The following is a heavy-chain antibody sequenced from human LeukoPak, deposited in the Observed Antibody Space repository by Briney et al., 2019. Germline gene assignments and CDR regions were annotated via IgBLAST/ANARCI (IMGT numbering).Heavy chain of an antibody. CDR3: ARIRMITFGGVIDY. J-gene: IGHJ4*02. D-gene: IGHD3-16*01. V-gene: IGHV4-30-4*08. Sequence: SETLSLTCTVPGGSISSGDYYWSWIRQPPGKGLEWIGYIYYGGSTYYNPSLKSRVTISVDTSKNQFSLKLSSVTAADTAVYYCARIRMITFGGVIDYWGQGTLVTVSS. CDR1: GGSISSGDYY. CDR2: IYYGGST.